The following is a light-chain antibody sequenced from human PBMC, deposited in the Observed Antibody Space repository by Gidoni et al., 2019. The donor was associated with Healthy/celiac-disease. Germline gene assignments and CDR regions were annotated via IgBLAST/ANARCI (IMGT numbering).Light chain of an antibody. Sequence: SYELTQAPSVSVSPGQTATITCSGDKLEDKNVCWYQVKPGQSPVLVIYQDTKRPSGIPERFSASNSGNTATLTVSGTQAMDEADYFCQAWDSSTAVFGTGTKVTVL. CDR2: QDT. CDR3: QAWDSSTAV. CDR1: KLEDKN. V-gene: IGLV3-1*01. J-gene: IGLJ1*01.